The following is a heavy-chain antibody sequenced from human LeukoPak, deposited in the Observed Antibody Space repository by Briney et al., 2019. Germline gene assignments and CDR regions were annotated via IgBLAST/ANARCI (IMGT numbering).Heavy chain of an antibody. Sequence: GGSLRLSCAASGFTVSSNYMSWVRQAPGKGLERVSGINRGGNTYYADSVKGQFTVSRDNSKSTLYLQMNSLRAEDTAVYYCARDSYDFWSGLLPYWGQGTLVTVSS. D-gene: IGHD3-3*01. J-gene: IGHJ4*02. CDR1: GFTVSSNY. V-gene: IGHV3-66*02. CDR2: INRGGNT. CDR3: ARDSYDFWSGLLPY.